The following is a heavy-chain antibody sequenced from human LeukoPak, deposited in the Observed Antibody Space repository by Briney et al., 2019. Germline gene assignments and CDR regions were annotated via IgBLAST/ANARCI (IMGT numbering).Heavy chain of an antibody. J-gene: IGHJ4*02. Sequence: SQTLSLTCAISRDSVSSNSAAWNWIRQSPSRGLEWLGRTYYRSKWYNDYAVSVKSRITINPDTSKNQFSLQLNSVTPEDTAVYYCARAGSIAARPGYYFDYWGQGTLVTVSS. CDR1: RDSVSSNSAA. CDR3: ARAGSIAARPGYYFDY. V-gene: IGHV6-1*01. D-gene: IGHD6-6*01. CDR2: TYYRSKWYN.